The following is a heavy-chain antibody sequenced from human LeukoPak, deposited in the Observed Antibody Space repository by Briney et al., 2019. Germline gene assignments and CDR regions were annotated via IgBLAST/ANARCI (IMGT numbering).Heavy chain of an antibody. J-gene: IGHJ6*02. CDR1: GYTFTSYA. V-gene: IGHV1-3*01. CDR3: ARDSRYYGSGSYRTLHMDV. Sequence: ASVKVSCKASGYTFTSYAMHWVRQAPGQRLEWMGWINAGNGNTKYSQKFQGRVTITRDTSASTAYMELSSLRSDDTAVYYCARDSRYYGSGSYRTLHMDVWGQGTTVTVSS. D-gene: IGHD3-10*01. CDR2: INAGNGNT.